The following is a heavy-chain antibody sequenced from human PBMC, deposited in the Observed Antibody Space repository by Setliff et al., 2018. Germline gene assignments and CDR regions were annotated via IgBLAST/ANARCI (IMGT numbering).Heavy chain of an antibody. CDR3: AKGGDWDDQHYAFDI. V-gene: IGHV3-11*03. J-gene: IGHJ3*02. CDR1: GFIFSNYF. Sequence: AGESLKISCGGSGFIFSNYFMSWFRQAPGKGLEWLSYVTTTGGFTKEADSVRGRFSVSRDNSKKSVYLQINDLRAEDTALYFCAKGGDWDDQHYAFDIWGQGTMVTVSS. D-gene: IGHD1-1*01. CDR2: VTTTGGFT.